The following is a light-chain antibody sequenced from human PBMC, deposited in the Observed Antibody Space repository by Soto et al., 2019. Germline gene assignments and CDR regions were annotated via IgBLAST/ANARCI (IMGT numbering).Light chain of an antibody. CDR3: IQDYNYPRT. V-gene: IGKV1-6*01. CDR1: QDIRND. J-gene: IGKJ1*01. CDR2: AAS. Sequence: AIQMTHSPSSLSASVGDRVTITCRASQDIRNDLGWYQQKQGKAPKLLIYAASTVESGVPSRFSGSRSGTDFTLTITSLQPEDFASYYCIQDYNYPRTFGQGTKVDIK.